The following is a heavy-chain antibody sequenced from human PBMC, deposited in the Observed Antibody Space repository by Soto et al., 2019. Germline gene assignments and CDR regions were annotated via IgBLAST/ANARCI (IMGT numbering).Heavy chain of an antibody. CDR2: MRAYSGDT. Sequence: QVQLVQPGAEVRKPGASVKVSCKASGDIFTNFDFNWVRQATGQGLEWIGWMRAYSGDTGHDQKFQGRVSMTRDTSMSTACMELSILRAEDTAVYYCARYIYGQGFKAWGQGTLVFVSS. CDR3: ARYIYGQGFKA. J-gene: IGHJ5*02. CDR1: GDIFTNFD. V-gene: IGHV1-8*01. D-gene: IGHD3-3*02.